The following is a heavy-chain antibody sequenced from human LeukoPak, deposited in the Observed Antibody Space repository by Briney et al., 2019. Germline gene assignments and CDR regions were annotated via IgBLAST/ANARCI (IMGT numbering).Heavy chain of an antibody. CDR2: IKQGGSEN. Sequence: AGSLRLSCAASGFTFNTHWMAWVRQALGKGLDWVASIKQGGSENFYVDSVKGRFTISRDEAKNSLYLQMNTLRVEDTALYYCVKGPHYGAYTDYFDFWGQGTLVTVSS. CDR1: GFTFNTHW. D-gene: IGHD4-17*01. CDR3: VKGPHYGAYTDYFDF. V-gene: IGHV3-7*01. J-gene: IGHJ4*02.